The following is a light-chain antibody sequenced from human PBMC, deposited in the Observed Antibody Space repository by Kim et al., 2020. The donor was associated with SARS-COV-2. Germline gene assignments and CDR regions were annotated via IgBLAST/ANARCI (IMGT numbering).Light chain of an antibody. CDR2: EGS. J-gene: IGLJ3*02. V-gene: IGLV2-23*01. CDR3: CSYAGSSTWV. CDR1: SSDVGGYNL. Sequence: GKSITSSCTGTSSDVGGYNLVSWYQQHPGKAPKLMIYEGSKRPSGVSNRFSGSKSGNTASLTISGLQAEDEADYYCCSYAGSSTWVFGGGTQLTVL.